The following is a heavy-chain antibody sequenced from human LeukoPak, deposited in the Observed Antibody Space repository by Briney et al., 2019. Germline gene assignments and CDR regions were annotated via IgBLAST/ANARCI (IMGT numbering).Heavy chain of an antibody. Sequence: PGGSLRLSCAASGFTVSSNYMSWVRQAPGKGLEWVSVIYSGGSTYYADSVKGRFTISRDNSKNTLYLQMNSLRAEDTAVYYCARLPLYDSSGYLTDYWGQGTLVTVSS. CDR3: ARLPLYDSSGYLTDY. J-gene: IGHJ4*02. D-gene: IGHD3-22*01. CDR2: IYSGGST. CDR1: GFTVSSNY. V-gene: IGHV3-53*01.